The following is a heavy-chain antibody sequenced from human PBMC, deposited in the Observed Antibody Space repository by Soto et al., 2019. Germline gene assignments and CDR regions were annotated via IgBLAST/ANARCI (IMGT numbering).Heavy chain of an antibody. D-gene: IGHD6-13*01. CDR1: GGSISSSSYD. Sequence: XXTLSLPGTVSGGSISSSSYDWGFIRQPPGKALECSGSIYYSGSTYYNPPLKRRVTISRDTSKNQFSLKLSSVTDADTAVYYCARGTVDSSSLDAFDIWGQGTMVT. CDR2: IYYSGST. J-gene: IGHJ3*02. CDR3: ARGTVDSSSLDAFDI. V-gene: IGHV4-39*01.